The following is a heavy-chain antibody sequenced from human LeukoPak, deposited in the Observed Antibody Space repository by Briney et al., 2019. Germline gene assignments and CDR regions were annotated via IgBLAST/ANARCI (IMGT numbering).Heavy chain of an antibody. Sequence: SETLSLTCTVSGGSISSSSYYWGWIRQPPGKGLEWIGSIYYSGSTYYNPSLKSRVTISVDTSKNQFSLKLSSVTAADTAVYYCARVGRNYYDSSGYSSDYWGQGTLVTVSS. J-gene: IGHJ4*02. CDR2: IYYSGST. D-gene: IGHD3-22*01. CDR1: GGSISSSSYY. CDR3: ARVGRNYYDSSGYSSDY. V-gene: IGHV4-39*07.